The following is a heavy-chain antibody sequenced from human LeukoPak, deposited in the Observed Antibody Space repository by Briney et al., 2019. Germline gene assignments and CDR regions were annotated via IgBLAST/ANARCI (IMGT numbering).Heavy chain of an antibody. Sequence: SETLSLTCTVSRYSISSGYYWGWIRQPPGKGLEWTGSIYHSGSTHYKPSLKSRVTISVDTSKNQFSLKLSSVTAADTAVYYCARVSSSWYQDWYFDLWGRGTLVTVSS. D-gene: IGHD6-13*01. CDR2: IYHSGST. J-gene: IGHJ2*01. CDR1: RYSISSGYY. CDR3: ARVSSSWYQDWYFDL. V-gene: IGHV4-38-2*02.